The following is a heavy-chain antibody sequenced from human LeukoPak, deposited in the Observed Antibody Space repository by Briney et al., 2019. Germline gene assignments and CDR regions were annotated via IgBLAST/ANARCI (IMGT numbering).Heavy chain of an antibody. V-gene: IGHV3-9*01. CDR2: ISWNRSSI. CDR1: GLTLDDYA. J-gene: IGHJ3*02. Sequence: SLTLSCAVSGLTLDDYAMHWIRQAPGKGLEWVSGISWNRSSIGYADSVEGRLNIPRDNDKHSLYLQMNSLRAEDTALYLCAKSQSNGCLVSFTNYRDAFDIWGQGTMVTVSS. CDR3: AKSQSNGCLVSFTNYRDAFDI. D-gene: IGHD2-8*01.